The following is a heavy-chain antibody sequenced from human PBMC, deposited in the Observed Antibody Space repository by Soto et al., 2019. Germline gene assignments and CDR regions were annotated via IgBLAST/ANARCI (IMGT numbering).Heavy chain of an antibody. Sequence: SETLSLTCTVSGGSISSYYWSWIRQPAGKGLEWIGRIYTSGSTNYNPSLKSRVTMSVDTSKNQFSLKLGSVTAADAAVYYCARDTRITMVRGVMGWFDPWGQGTLVTVSS. V-gene: IGHV4-4*07. J-gene: IGHJ5*02. CDR2: IYTSGST. D-gene: IGHD3-10*01. CDR3: ARDTRITMVRGVMGWFDP. CDR1: GGSISSYY.